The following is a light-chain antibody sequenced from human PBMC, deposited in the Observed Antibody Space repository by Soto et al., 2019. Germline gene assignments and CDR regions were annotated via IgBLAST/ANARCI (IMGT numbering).Light chain of an antibody. Sequence: QSVLTQPASVSGSPGQSITISCTATTSDVGDYNYVSWYQQYPGKAPKPIIYHVSNRPSGVSNCFPGSKSGHTASLTISGVQAEDDADYYCSSHPSGGNVIFGGGTKLTVL. CDR3: SSHPSGGNVI. V-gene: IGLV2-14*01. CDR2: HVS. CDR1: TSDVGDYNY. J-gene: IGLJ2*01.